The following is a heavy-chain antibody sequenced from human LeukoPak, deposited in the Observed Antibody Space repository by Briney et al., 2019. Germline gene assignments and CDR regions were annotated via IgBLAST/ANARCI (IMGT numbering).Heavy chain of an antibody. CDR3: ARGLIAARPKLYNWFDP. CDR1: GGSISSSSYY. Sequence: SETLSLTCTVSGGSISSSSYYWGWIRQPPGKGLEWIGSICYSGSTYYNPSLKSRVTISVDTSKNQFSLKLSSVTAADTAVYYCARGLIAARPKLYNWFDPWGQGTLVTVSS. D-gene: IGHD6-6*01. J-gene: IGHJ5*02. V-gene: IGHV4-39*07. CDR2: ICYSGST.